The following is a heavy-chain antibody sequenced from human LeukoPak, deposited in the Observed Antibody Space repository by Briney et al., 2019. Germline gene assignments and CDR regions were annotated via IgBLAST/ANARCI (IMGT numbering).Heavy chain of an antibody. V-gene: IGHV1-2*06. Sequence: ASVKVSCKASGYTFTGYYIHWVRQAPGQGLEWMGRINPNTGGTYYPQKFQGRATMTRDTSIGTAYMELSRLRSDDTAVFYCAVTYNDVLTGYFPFDYWGQGTLVTISS. D-gene: IGHD3-9*01. CDR3: AVTYNDVLTGYFPFDY. J-gene: IGHJ4*02. CDR1: GYTFTGYY. CDR2: INPNTGGT.